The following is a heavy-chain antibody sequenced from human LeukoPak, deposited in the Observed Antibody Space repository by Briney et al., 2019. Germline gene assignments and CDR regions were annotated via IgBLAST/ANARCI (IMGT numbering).Heavy chain of an antibody. D-gene: IGHD5-12*01. V-gene: IGHV4-59*12. CDR1: GGSISDNY. CDR3: AKFLGIVATIGPIDY. Sequence: SETLSLTCTVSGGSISDNYWSWIRQPPGKGLEWIGYIYHSGSTYYNPSLKSRVTISVDRSKNQFSLKLSSVTAADTAVYYCAKFLGIVATIGPIDYWGQGTLVTVSS. J-gene: IGHJ4*02. CDR2: IYHSGST.